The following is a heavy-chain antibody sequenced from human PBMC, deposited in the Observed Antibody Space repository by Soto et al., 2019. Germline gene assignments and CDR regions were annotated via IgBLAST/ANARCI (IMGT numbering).Heavy chain of an antibody. CDR2: IIPIFGTA. J-gene: IGHJ4*02. D-gene: IGHD6-19*01. CDR1: GGTFSSYA. Sequence: GASVKVSCKASGGTFSSYAISWVRQAPVQGLEWMGGIIPIFGTANYAQKFQGRVTITADESTSTAYMELSSLRSEDTAVYYCARGSYEYSGGWYPRYYFDYWGQGTLVTVSS. CDR3: ARGSYEYSGGWYPRYYFDY. V-gene: IGHV1-69*13.